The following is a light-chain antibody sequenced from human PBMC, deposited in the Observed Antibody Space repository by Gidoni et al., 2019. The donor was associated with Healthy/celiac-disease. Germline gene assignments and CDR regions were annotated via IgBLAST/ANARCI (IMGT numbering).Light chain of an antibody. CDR1: QSVSSSY. V-gene: IGKV3-20*01. Sequence: EIVLTQSPGTLSLSPWERATLYCRASQSVSSSYLAWYQQKPGQAPRLLIYGASSRATGIPDFTLTISRLEPEDFAVYYCQHYGSSPTFGGGTKVEIK. CDR3: QHYGSSPT. J-gene: IGKJ4*01. CDR2: GAS.